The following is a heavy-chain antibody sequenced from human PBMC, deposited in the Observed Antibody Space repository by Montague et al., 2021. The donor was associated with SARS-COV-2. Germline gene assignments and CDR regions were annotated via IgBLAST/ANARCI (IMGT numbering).Heavy chain of an antibody. D-gene: IGHD4-23*01. CDR3: ARSYGTTVVTRAFGY. CDR2: IDWDDDN. Sequence: PALVKPTQTLTLTCTFSGFSLSTSGMCVSWIRQPPGKALEWLTLIDWDDDNYYSTSLKTRLTISNDTSKNQVVLTMTNMDPVDTATYYCARSYGTTVVTRAFGYWGQGTLVTVSS. V-gene: IGHV2-70*01. J-gene: IGHJ4*02. CDR1: GFSLSTSGMC.